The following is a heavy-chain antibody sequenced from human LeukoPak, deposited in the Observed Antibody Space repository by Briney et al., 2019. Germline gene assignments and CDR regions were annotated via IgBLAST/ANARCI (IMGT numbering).Heavy chain of an antibody. V-gene: IGHV4-61*02. CDR1: GGSISSGSYY. D-gene: IGHD3-22*01. CDR2: IYTSGST. Sequence: PSETLSLTRTVSGGSISSGSYYWSWIRQPAGKGLEWIGRIYTSGSTNYNPSLKSRVTISVDTSKNQFSLKLSSVTAADTAVYYCARAYPNSSGYSYDYWGQGTLVTVSS. J-gene: IGHJ4*02. CDR3: ARAYPNSSGYSYDY.